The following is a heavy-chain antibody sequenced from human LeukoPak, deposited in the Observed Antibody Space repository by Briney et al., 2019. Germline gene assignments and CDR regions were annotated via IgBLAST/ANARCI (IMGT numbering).Heavy chain of an antibody. CDR1: GFTFSTYS. CDR3: ARVAEAAAFDS. J-gene: IGHJ4*02. V-gene: IGHV3-21*06. Sequence: GGSLRLSCAASGFTFSTYSMNWVRQAPGKGLEWVSSISSSSRYRYYADSMRGRFTISRDNAKNSLYLQMNSLKPEDTAVYYCARVAEAAAFDSWGQGTLVTVSS. CDR2: ISSSSRYR. D-gene: IGHD6-13*01.